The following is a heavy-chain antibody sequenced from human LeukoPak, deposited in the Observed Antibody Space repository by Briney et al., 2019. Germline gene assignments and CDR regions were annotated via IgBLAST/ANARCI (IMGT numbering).Heavy chain of an antibody. CDR3: AREDREQWLVVFDY. Sequence: SETLSLTCTVSGGSISSYYWSWIRQPAGKGLEWIGRIYTSGSTNYNPSLKSRVTMSVDTPKNQFSLKLSSVTAADTAVYYCAREDREQWLVVFDYWGQGTLVTVSS. CDR2: IYTSGST. V-gene: IGHV4-4*07. CDR1: GGSISSYY. D-gene: IGHD6-19*01. J-gene: IGHJ4*02.